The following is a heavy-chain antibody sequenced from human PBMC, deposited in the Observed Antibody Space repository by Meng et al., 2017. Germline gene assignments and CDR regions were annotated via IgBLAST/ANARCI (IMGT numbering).Heavy chain of an antibody. CDR3: ARDSGVGGGYNWFDP. Sequence: QVQLQESGPGLVKPSQPLSLTCTVPGGSLSSGNYYWSWIRQPPGKGLGWIRYIYHSGSTYHNPALKGRITISVDTSKNQFSLKLNYVTAADTAVYYCARDSGVGGGYNWFDPWGQGTLVTVSS. D-gene: IGHD1-26*01. CDR2: IYHSGST. J-gene: IGHJ5*02. V-gene: IGHV4-30-4*01. CDR1: GGSLSSGNYY.